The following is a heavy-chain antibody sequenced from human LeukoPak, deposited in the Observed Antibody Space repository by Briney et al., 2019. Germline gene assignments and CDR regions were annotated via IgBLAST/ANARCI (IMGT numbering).Heavy chain of an antibody. D-gene: IGHD2-2*01. CDR1: GGSISSYY. Sequence: PSETLSLTCTVSGGSISSYYWSWIRQPPGKGLEWIGYIYTSGSTNYNPSLKSRVTISVDTSKNQFSLKLSSVTAADTAVYYCARGRVVVPAAVNYYYYYMDVWGKGTTVTVSS. CDR3: ARGRVVVPAAVNYYYYYMDV. J-gene: IGHJ6*03. CDR2: IYTSGST. V-gene: IGHV4-4*09.